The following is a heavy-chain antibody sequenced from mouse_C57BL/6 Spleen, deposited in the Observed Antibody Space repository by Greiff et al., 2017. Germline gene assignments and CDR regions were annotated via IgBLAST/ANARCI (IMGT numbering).Heavy chain of an antibody. V-gene: IGHV1-50*01. CDR3: ARRDSDY. CDR1: GYTFTSYW. J-gene: IGHJ2*01. Sequence: VQLQQPGAELVKPGASVKLSCKASGYTFTSYWMQWVKQRPGQGLEWIGEIDPSDSYTNYNQKFKGKATLTVDTSSSTAYMQLSSLTSEDSAVYYGARRDSDYWGQGTTLTVSS. CDR2: IDPSDSYT.